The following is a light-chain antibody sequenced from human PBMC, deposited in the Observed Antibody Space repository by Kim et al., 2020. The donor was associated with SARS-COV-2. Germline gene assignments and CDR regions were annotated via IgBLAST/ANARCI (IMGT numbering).Light chain of an antibody. CDR2: DAF. Sequence: EIVLTQSPGTLSLSPGERATLSCRASQSVGSSFAWYQQKPGQAPRLLIYDAFSRVTGIPARFSGSGSGTDFTLTISSLEPEDFAVYYCQQRGNWPLTFGQGTKVDIK. CDR1: QSVGSS. J-gene: IGKJ1*01. V-gene: IGKV3-11*01. CDR3: QQRGNWPLT.